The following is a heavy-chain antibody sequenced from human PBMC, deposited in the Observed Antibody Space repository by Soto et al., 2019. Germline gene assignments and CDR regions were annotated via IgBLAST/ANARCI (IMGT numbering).Heavy chain of an antibody. CDR1: GFTLNSYG. J-gene: IGHJ4*02. V-gene: IGHV3-30*18. D-gene: IGHD2-2*01. CDR3: AKDRVVVPAQNFFDY. Sequence: LRLSCAASGFTLNSYGMHWVRQVPGKGLEWVALISYDGGHQYYADSVKGRFTISRDNSKNTLYLHMNSLRAEDTAVYYCAKDRVVVPAQNFFDYWGQGTLVTVSS. CDR2: ISYDGGHQ.